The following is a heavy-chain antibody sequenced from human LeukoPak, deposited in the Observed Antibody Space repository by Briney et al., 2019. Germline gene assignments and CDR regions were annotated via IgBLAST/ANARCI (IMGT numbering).Heavy chain of an antibody. CDR2: IKQDGSEK. Sequence: GGSLRLSCVASDFTFSSYWMSWVRQAPGKGLKWVANIKQDGSEKYYVDSVKGRFTISRDNAKNSLYLQMNSLRAEDTAVYYCAKDPGYSYGSDWGQGTLVTVSS. CDR3: AKDPGYSYGSD. V-gene: IGHV3-7*01. D-gene: IGHD5-18*01. CDR1: DFTFSSYW. J-gene: IGHJ4*02.